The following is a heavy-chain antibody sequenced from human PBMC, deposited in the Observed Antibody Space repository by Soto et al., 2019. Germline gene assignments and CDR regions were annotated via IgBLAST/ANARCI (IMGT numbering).Heavy chain of an antibody. CDR1: GFTFGDYA. CDR3: AKDRSSVSAYYGTDF. Sequence: GGSLRLSCAASGFTFGDYAMNWVRQVPGKGLEWVSGFKWNSGDVGYADSVKGRVTISRDNAKNSLYLQMNSLRPEDTAVYYCAKDRSSVSAYYGTDFWGQGTMVTVSS. J-gene: IGHJ6*02. D-gene: IGHD3-10*01. V-gene: IGHV3-9*01. CDR2: FKWNSGDV.